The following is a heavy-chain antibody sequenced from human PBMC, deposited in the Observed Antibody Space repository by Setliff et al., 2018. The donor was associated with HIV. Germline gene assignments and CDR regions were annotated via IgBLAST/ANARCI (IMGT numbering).Heavy chain of an antibody. Sequence: SETLSLTCAVYGGTINNYYWSWLRQPPGKGLEWIGEINHSGDTNYNPSLKSRVTISVDTTNSHFSLKLSSVTAADTAVYFCARAQTRPSHYYSYYMDVWGKGTTVTVSS. CDR2: INHSGDT. J-gene: IGHJ6*03. V-gene: IGHV4-34*01. CDR1: GGTINNYY. CDR3: ARAQTRPSHYYSYYMDV.